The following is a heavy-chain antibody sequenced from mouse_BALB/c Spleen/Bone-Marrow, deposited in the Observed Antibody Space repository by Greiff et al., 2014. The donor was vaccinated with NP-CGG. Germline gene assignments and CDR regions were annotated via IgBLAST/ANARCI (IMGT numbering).Heavy chain of an antibody. J-gene: IGHJ2*01. Sequence: QVQLKESVAELARPGASVKMSCKASGYTFTTYTIHWVKQRPGQGLEWIGYINPSSDYTHYNQKFKDKATLTADKSSSTAYMQLSSLTSEDSAVYYCARPYYYGYNYWGQGTTLTVPS. CDR1: GYTFTTYT. D-gene: IGHD1-1*02. CDR3: ARPYYYGYNY. V-gene: IGHV1-4*01. CDR2: INPSSDYT.